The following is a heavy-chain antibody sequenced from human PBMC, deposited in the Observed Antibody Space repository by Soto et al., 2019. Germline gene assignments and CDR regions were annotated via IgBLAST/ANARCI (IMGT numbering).Heavy chain of an antibody. CDR3: ARKEDIVVVPAAIADYGMDV. D-gene: IGHD2-2*01. J-gene: IGHJ6*02. CDR2: IIPIFGTA. V-gene: IGHV1-69*13. Sequence: PVEVSCEASGGTFVSYSSSLVRQAPGQRLEWMGGIIPIFGTANYAQKFQGRVTITADESTSTAYMELSSLRSEDTAVYYCARKEDIVVVPAAIADYGMDVWGQGPTVTVSS. CDR1: GGTFVSYS.